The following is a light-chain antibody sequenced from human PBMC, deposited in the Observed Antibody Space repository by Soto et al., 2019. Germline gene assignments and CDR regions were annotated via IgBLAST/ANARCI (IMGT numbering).Light chain of an antibody. CDR2: ATS. J-gene: IGKJ1*01. Sequence: EFVLTQSPGTLSLSPGERATLSCRASRSVSSNLAWYQQKPGQAPRLLIYATSTRAAGIPARFSGSGSGTEFTLTISSLQSEDLALYYCQQYSNWPPWTFGQGTKVDIK. V-gene: IGKV3-15*01. CDR3: QQYSNWPPWT. CDR1: RSVSSN.